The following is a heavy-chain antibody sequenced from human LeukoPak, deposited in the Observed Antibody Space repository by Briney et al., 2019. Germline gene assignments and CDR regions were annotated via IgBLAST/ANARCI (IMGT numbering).Heavy chain of an antibody. CDR3: ARALTVTADYYYYYGMDV. D-gene: IGHD4-17*01. J-gene: IGHJ6*02. CDR2: INPSGGSA. CDR1: GGTFSSYA. V-gene: IGHV1-46*01. Sequence: ASVKVSCKASGGTFSSYAISWVRQAPGQGLEWMGIINPSGGSASYAQKFQGRVTMTRDTSTSTVYMELSSLRSEDTAVYYCARALTVTADYYYYYGMDVWGQGTTVTVSS.